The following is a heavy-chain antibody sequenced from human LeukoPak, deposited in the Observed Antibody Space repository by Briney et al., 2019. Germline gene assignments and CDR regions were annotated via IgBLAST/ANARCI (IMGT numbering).Heavy chain of an antibody. V-gene: IGHV3-53*01. D-gene: IGHD3-10*01. CDR1: GFTVSDNY. Sequence: GGSLRLSCAASGFTVSDNYMSWVRQAPGKGLEWVSVIYSGGSTYYADSVKGRFTISRDNSKNTLYLQMNSLRGEDTAVYYCARDLYGSGSPTNLDWGQGTLVTVSS. CDR2: IYSGGST. J-gene: IGHJ4*02. CDR3: ARDLYGSGSPTNLD.